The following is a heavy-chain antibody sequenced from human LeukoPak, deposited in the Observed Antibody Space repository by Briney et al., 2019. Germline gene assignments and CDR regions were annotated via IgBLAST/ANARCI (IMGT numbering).Heavy chain of an antibody. CDR3: ARGRTSGIHSTPFYFDY. CDR2: TYYSGST. J-gene: IGHJ4*02. Sequence: SETLSLTCTVSGGSISRGDYYWTWIRQPPGKGLEWIGCTYYSGSTYYNPSLKSRITISVDTSKNQFSLKVRSVTAADTAVYYCARGRTSGIHSTPFYFDYWGQGTLVTVSS. CDR1: GGSISRGDYY. V-gene: IGHV4-30-4*01. D-gene: IGHD6-13*01.